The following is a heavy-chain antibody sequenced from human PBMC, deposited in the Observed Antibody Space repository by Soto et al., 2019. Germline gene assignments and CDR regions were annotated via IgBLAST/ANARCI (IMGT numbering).Heavy chain of an antibody. Sequence: SETLSLTCTVSGGSISSYYWSWIRQPPGKGLEWIGYIYYSGSTNYNPSLKSRVTISVDTSKNQFSLKLSSVTAADTAVYYCARLDFWSGYYSLDPWGQGTLVTVSS. D-gene: IGHD3-3*01. V-gene: IGHV4-59*01. CDR2: IYYSGST. J-gene: IGHJ5*02. CDR1: GGSISSYY. CDR3: ARLDFWSGYYSLDP.